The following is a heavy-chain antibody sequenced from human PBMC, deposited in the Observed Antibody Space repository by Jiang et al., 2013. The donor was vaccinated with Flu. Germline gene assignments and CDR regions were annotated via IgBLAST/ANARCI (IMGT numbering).Heavy chain of an antibody. Sequence: AEVKKPGESLKISCKGSGYSFTSYWIGWVRQMPGKGLEWMGIIYPGDSDTRYSPSFQGQVTISADKSISTAYLQWSSLKASDTAMYYCARLSGDDSSGYYYGGDYYGMDVWGQGTTVTVSS. CDR3: ARLSGDDSSGYYYGGDYYGMDV. D-gene: IGHD3-22*01. CDR2: IYPGDSDT. V-gene: IGHV5-51*03. J-gene: IGHJ6*02. CDR1: GYSFTSYW.